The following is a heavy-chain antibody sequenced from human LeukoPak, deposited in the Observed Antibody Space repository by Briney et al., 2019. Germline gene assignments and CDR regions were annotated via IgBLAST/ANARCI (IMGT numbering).Heavy chain of an antibody. CDR1: GFTFSSYS. CDR3: ARDSYDILTGYYGHYFDY. CDR2: ISSSSSYI. V-gene: IGHV3-21*01. Sequence: GGPLRLSCAASGFTFSSYSMNWVRQAPGKGLEWVSSISSSSSYIYYADSVKGRFTISRDNAKNSLYLQMNSLRAEDTAVYYCARDSYDILTGYYGHYFDYWGQGTLVTVSS. D-gene: IGHD3-9*01. J-gene: IGHJ4*02.